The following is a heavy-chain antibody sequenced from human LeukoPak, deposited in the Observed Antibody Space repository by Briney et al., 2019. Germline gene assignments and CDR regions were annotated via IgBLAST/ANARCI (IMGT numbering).Heavy chain of an antibody. D-gene: IGHD2-15*01. CDR3: ARQGLVVVAATRYYYYGMDV. V-gene: IGHV1-18*01. CDR1: GYTFTSYG. J-gene: IGHJ6*02. CDR2: ISAYNGNT. Sequence: GATVKLSCEVSGYTFTSYGISGVRQPPGQGLEWMGWISAYNGNTNYAQKLQGRVTMTTDTSTSTAYMELRSLRSDDTAVYYCARQGLVVVAATRYYYYGMDVWGQGTTVTVSS.